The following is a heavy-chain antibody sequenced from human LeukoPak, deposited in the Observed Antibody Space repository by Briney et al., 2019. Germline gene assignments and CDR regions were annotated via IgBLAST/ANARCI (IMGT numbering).Heavy chain of an antibody. J-gene: IGHJ4*02. CDR2: ISSGSSTI. CDR1: GFTFSSYS. V-gene: IGHV3-48*01. Sequence: GGSLRLSCAASGFTFSSYSMNWVRQAPGKGLEWVSYISSGSSTIYYADSVKGRFTISRDNAKNSLYLQMSSLRAEDTAVYYCARVRNLRGDYWGQGTLVTVSS. CDR3: ARVRNLRGDY. D-gene: IGHD4-17*01.